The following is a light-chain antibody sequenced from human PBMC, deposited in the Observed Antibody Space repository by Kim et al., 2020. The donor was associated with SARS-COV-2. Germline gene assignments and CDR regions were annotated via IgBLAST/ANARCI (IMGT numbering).Light chain of an antibody. J-gene: IGKJ5*01. V-gene: IGKV3-20*01. Sequence: SPGERATLSCRASRSSTSNYLAWYQQKPGQAPRLLIYIAYTRATGIPDRFSGSGSGTEFTLTISRLEPEDFAVYYCHQYGSSPSTFGEGTRLEIK. CDR1: RSSTSNY. CDR3: HQYGSSPST. CDR2: IAY.